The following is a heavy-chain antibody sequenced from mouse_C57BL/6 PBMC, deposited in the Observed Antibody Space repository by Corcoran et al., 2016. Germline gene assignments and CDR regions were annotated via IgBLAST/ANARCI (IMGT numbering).Heavy chain of an antibody. CDR2: INTYSGVP. CDR3: ARRIEIYYGKGSWFAY. Sequence: QIKLVQCGPELKKPGETVKISSTASGYTLTPYGMSWVKQAPGKGLKWMGWINTYSGVPTYADDFKGRFAFSLETSASTAYLQINNLKNEDTATYFCARRIEIYYGKGSWFAYWGQGTLVTVSA. D-gene: IGHD2-1*01. V-gene: IGHV9-3*01. CDR1: GYTLTPYG. J-gene: IGHJ3*01.